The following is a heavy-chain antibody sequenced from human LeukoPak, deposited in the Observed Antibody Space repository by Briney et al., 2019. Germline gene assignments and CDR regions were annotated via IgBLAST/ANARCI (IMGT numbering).Heavy chain of an antibody. CDR1: GFTFSDYY. V-gene: IGHV3-23*01. CDR2: ISGSGGST. J-gene: IGHJ4*02. D-gene: IGHD6-13*01. CDR3: AQQQLVNY. Sequence: GGSLRLSCAASGFTFSDYYISWVRQAPGKGLEWVSAISGSGGSTYYADSVKGRFTISRDNSKNTLYLQMNSLRAEDTAVYYCAQQQLVNYWGQGTLVTVSS.